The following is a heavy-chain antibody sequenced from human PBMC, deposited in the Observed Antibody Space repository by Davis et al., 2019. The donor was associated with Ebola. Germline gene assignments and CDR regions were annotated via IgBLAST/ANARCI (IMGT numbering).Heavy chain of an antibody. V-gene: IGHV3-21*01. J-gene: IGHJ4*02. CDR2: ISKTSVYT. CDR1: GFTSSGFTFSDYD. Sequence: GGSLRLSCAASGFTSSGFTFSDYDMNWVRQAPGKGLEWVSTISKTSVYTYYAESVKGRFTISRDNAKNSLYLQMDGLRAEDTAVYYCAKVVQGIWGQGTLVTVSS. D-gene: IGHD1-1*01. CDR3: AKVVQGI.